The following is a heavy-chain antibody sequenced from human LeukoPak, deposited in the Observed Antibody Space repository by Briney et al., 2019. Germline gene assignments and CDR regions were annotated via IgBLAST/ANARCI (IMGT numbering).Heavy chain of an antibody. CDR3: ARADSSGWPTHRHDAFDI. D-gene: IGHD6-19*01. V-gene: IGHV4-39*07. CDR1: GGSISSSSYY. Sequence: SETLSLTCTVSGGSISSSSYYWGWIRQPPGKGLEWIGSIYYSGSTYYNPSLKSRVTISVDTSKNQFSLKLSSVTAADTAVYYCARADSSGWPTHRHDAFDIWGQGTMVTVSS. J-gene: IGHJ3*02. CDR2: IYYSGST.